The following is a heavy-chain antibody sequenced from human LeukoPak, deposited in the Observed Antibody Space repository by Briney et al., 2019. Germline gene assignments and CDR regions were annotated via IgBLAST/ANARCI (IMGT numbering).Heavy chain of an antibody. CDR1: GYSFTSYW. D-gene: IGHD2-8*01. CDR3: ARTLGYCTNGVCRNDAFDI. V-gene: IGHV5-10-1*01. J-gene: IGHJ3*02. CDR2: IDPSDSYT. Sequence: PGESLKISCKGSGYSFTSYWISWVRQMPGKGLEWMGRIDPSDSYTNYSPSFQGHVTISADKSISTAYLQWSSLKASDTAIYYCARTLGYCTNGVCRNDAFDIWAKGQWSPSLQ.